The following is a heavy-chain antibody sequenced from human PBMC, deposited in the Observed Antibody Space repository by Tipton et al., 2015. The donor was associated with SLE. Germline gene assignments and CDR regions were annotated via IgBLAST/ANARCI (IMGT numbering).Heavy chain of an antibody. CDR1: GYSLTSGYY. V-gene: IGHV4-38-2*02. Sequence: LRLSCTVSGYSLTSGYYWGWIRQPPGKGLEWIGEINHSGSTNYNPSLKSRVTISVDTSKNQFSLKLSSVTAADTAVYYCARFDVLLWFRGFDYWGQGTLVTVSS. CDR2: INHSGST. CDR3: ARFDVLLWFRGFDY. J-gene: IGHJ4*02. D-gene: IGHD3-10*01.